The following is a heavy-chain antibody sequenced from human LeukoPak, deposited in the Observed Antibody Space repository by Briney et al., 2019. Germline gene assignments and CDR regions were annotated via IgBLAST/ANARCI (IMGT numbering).Heavy chain of an antibody. CDR3: ARNLGYSSGWYSPDWFDP. J-gene: IGHJ5*02. CDR1: VDSLSINSAA. CDR2: TYYTSKWYN. D-gene: IGHD6-19*01. Sequence: SQTLSLTCAISVDSLSINSAAWNWIRQSPSRGLDCQARTYYTSKWYNDHAVSVKTRITINPDTPKNQFSLQLNSVTPEDTAVYYCARNLGYSSGWYSPDWFDPWGQGTLVTVSS. V-gene: IGHV6-1*01.